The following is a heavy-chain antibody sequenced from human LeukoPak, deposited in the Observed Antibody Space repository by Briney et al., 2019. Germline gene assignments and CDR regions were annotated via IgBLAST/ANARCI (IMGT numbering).Heavy chain of an antibody. Sequence: GGPLRLSCAASGFTVSSNYMNWVRQAPGKGLEWVSVIYSGGSIYHADSVKGRFTISRDNSKNTLYLQMDSLRAEDTAVYYCARDSVGAGYFDYWGQGTLVTVSS. CDR1: GFTVSSNY. CDR2: IYSGGSI. J-gene: IGHJ4*02. D-gene: IGHD1-26*01. V-gene: IGHV3-53*01. CDR3: ARDSVGAGYFDY.